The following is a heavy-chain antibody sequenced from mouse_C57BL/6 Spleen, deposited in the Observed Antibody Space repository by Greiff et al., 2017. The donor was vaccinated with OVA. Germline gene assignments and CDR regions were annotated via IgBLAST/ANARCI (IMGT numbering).Heavy chain of an antibody. Sequence: VQLQQPGAELVRPGSSVKLSCKASGYTFTSYWMHWVKQRPIQGLEWIGNIDPSDSETHYNQKFKDKATLTVDKSSSTAYMQLSSLTSEDSAVYYCARGRYYDYDRRSVDYWGQGTTLTVSS. CDR1: GYTFTSYW. CDR3: ARGRYYDYDRRSVDY. D-gene: IGHD2-4*01. V-gene: IGHV1-52*01. J-gene: IGHJ2*01. CDR2: IDPSDSET.